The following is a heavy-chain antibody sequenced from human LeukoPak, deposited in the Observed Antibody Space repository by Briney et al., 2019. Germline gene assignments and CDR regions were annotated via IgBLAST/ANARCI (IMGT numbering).Heavy chain of an antibody. V-gene: IGHV3-7*01. CDR3: GRSPDIWSGYFFDY. D-gene: IGHD3-3*01. J-gene: IGHJ4*02. Sequence: PGESLRLSCAASGFTFSSYWMSWVRQAPGKGLEWVANIKQDGSEKYYVDSVKGRFTISRDNAKNSLYLQMNSLRAEDTAVYYCGRSPDIWSGYFFDYWGQGTLVSVSS. CDR2: IKQDGSEK. CDR1: GFTFSSYW.